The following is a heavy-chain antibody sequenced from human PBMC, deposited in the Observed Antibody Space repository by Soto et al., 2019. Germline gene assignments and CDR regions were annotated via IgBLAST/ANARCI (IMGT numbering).Heavy chain of an antibody. J-gene: IGHJ4*02. V-gene: IGHV3-30*03. D-gene: IGHD3-3*02. CDR1: GFTFSRYG. Sequence: SLRLSCAASGFTFSRYGMHWVRQPPGKGLERVALVSSDGSNKYDSDSVKGRFTISRDDAKNSLYLQMDSLRADDTAVYYCARESFSASPNFFDYWGQGTLVTVSS. CDR3: ARESFSASPNFFDY. CDR2: VSSDGSNK.